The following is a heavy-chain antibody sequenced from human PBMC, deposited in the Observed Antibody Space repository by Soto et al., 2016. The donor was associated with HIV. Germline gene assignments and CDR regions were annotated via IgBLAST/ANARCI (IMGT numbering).Heavy chain of an antibody. J-gene: IGHJ4*02. CDR1: GFPFITYW. V-gene: IGHV3-74*01. D-gene: IGHD6-6*01. Sequence: VQLVESGGGLVQPGGSLRLSCAASGFPFITYWMHWVRQAPGKGLVWVSRINSDGSGTSYADSVKGRFTISRDNAKNTLYLQMNSVTTDDTAVYYCARLSIGARMGFDKWGQGTLVTVSS. CDR2: INSDGSGT. CDR3: ARLSIGARMGFDK.